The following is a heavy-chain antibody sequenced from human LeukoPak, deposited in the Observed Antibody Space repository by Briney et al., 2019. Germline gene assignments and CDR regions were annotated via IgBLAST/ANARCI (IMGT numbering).Heavy chain of an antibody. CDR2: ISYDGSNK. D-gene: IGHD3-22*01. J-gene: IGHJ3*02. CDR1: GFTFSSYG. V-gene: IGHV3-30*18. Sequence: GGSLRLSCAASGFTFSSYGMHWVRQAPGKGLEWVAVISYDGSNKYYADSVKGRFTISRDNSKNTLYLQMNSLRAEDTAVYYCAKGLRITMISGDAFDIWGQGTMVTVSS. CDR3: AKGLRITMISGDAFDI.